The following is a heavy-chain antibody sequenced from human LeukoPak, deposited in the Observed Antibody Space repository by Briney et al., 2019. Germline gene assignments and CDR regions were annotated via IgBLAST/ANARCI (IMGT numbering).Heavy chain of an antibody. V-gene: IGHV3-74*01. CDR1: GNYW. CDR2: INSDGSWT. CDR3: ARDQVKDFDY. Sequence: GGSLRLSCAASGNYWMHWVRQVPGKGLVWVSHINSDGSWTSYADSVKGRFTISKDNAKNTVYLQMNSLRAEDTAVYYCARDQVKDFDYWGQGTLVTVSS. D-gene: IGHD4-23*01. J-gene: IGHJ4*02.